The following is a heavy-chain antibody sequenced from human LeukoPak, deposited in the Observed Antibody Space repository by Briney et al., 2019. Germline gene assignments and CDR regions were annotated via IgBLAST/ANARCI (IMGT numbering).Heavy chain of an antibody. CDR3: ATDNDSSGYT. D-gene: IGHD3-22*01. CDR2: FDPEDGET. Sequence: RASVKVSCKASGGTFSSYAISWVRQAPGQGLEWMGGFDPEDGETIYAQKFQGRVTMTEDTSTDTAYMELSSLRSEDTAVYYCATDNDSSGYTWGQGTLVTVSS. CDR1: GGTFSSYA. V-gene: IGHV1-24*01. J-gene: IGHJ5*02.